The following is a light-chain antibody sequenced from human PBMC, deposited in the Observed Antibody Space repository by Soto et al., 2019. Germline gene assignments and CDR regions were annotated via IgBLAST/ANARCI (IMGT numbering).Light chain of an antibody. CDR3: QQYSSYSS. Sequence: DIQMTQSPSTLSASVGDRVTITCRASQSISGWLAWYQQRPGKAPNLLISDASSLESGVPSRFSGSGSGTEFTLTISGLQPDDFATYYCQQYSSYSSFGQGTKLEIK. CDR1: QSISGW. J-gene: IGKJ2*01. CDR2: DAS. V-gene: IGKV1-5*01.